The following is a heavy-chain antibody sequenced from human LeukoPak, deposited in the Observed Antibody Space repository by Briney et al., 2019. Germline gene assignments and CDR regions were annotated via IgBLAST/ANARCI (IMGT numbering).Heavy chain of an antibody. Sequence: ASVKVSCKVSGYTLTELSMHWVRQAPGKGLEWMGGFDPEDGETIYAQKFQGRVTMTEDTSTDTAYMELSSLRSEDTAVYYCATIGCRSTSCYTGLDYWGQGTLVTVPS. CDR3: ATIGCRSTSCYTGLDY. V-gene: IGHV1-24*01. CDR1: GYTLTELS. CDR2: FDPEDGET. J-gene: IGHJ4*02. D-gene: IGHD2-2*02.